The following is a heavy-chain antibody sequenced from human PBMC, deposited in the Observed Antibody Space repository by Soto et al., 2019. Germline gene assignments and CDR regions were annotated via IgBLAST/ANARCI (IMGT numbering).Heavy chain of an antibody. J-gene: IGHJ4*02. D-gene: IGHD2-2*01. CDR2: IYYSGST. V-gene: IGHV4-59*01. CDR3: ARSIHPVVVPAAEASFDY. Sequence: SETLSLTCTVSGGSISSYYWSWIRQPPGKGLEWIGYIYYSGSTNYNPSLKSRVTISVDTSKNQFSLKLSSVTAADTAVYYCARSIHPVVVPAAEASFDYWGQGTLVTVSS. CDR1: GGSISSYY.